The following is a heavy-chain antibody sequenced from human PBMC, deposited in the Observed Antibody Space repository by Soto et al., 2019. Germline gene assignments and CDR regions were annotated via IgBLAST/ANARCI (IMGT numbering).Heavy chain of an antibody. V-gene: IGHV3-30*18. D-gene: IGHD6-13*01. CDR3: AKDIWRGSVAAAGLFDY. CDR2: ISYDGSNK. CDR1: GFTFSSYG. J-gene: IGHJ4*02. Sequence: GGSLRLSCAASGFTFSSYGMHWVRQAPGKGLEWVAVISYDGSNKYYADSVKGRFTISRDNSKNTLYLQMNSLRAEDTAVYYCAKDIWRGSVAAAGLFDYWGQGTLVTVSS.